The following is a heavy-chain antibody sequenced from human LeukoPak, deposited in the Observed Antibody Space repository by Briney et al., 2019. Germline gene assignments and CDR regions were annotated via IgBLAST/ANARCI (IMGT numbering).Heavy chain of an antibody. Sequence: ASVKVSCEVSGYTLRELSMHWVRQAPAKGLQWMGVFDPEDGESIIAQKFQGRLTMTEDTSTDTAYMELSSLTSEDTAMYYCATGHCNTSSCYYYYMDVWGKGTTVTVSS. J-gene: IGHJ6*03. CDR3: ATGHCNTSSCYYYYMDV. CDR2: FDPEDGES. V-gene: IGHV1-24*01. CDR1: GYTLRELS. D-gene: IGHD2/OR15-2a*01.